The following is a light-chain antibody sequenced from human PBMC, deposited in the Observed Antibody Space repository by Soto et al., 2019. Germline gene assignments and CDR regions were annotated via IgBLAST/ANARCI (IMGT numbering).Light chain of an antibody. CDR2: GAS. V-gene: IGKV3-20*01. Sequence: EIVLTQSPGTLSLSPGERATLSCRASQSVSSDYLAWYQQKPGQAPRLLLYGASNMATAIPDRFSGSGSGTDFTLTISRLEPEDFAVYYCQQYGSSPYTFGQGTKLEI. CDR3: QQYGSSPYT. J-gene: IGKJ2*01. CDR1: QSVSSDY.